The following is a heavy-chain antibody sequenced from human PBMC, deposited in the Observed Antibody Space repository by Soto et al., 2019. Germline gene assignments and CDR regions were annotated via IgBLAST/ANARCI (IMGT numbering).Heavy chain of an antibody. Sequence: SETLSLTCTVSGCSISSGDYYWSWIRQPPGKGLEGIGYIYYRGSTYYNPSLKSRVTISVETSRNQFSLKLSSVTAADKDVYYCARYTYYYDSSGYYLVFDYWAQGTLVTVSS. J-gene: IGHJ4*02. D-gene: IGHD3-22*01. V-gene: IGHV4-30-4*01. CDR1: GCSISSGDYY. CDR2: IYYRGST. CDR3: ARYTYYYDSSGYYLVFDY.